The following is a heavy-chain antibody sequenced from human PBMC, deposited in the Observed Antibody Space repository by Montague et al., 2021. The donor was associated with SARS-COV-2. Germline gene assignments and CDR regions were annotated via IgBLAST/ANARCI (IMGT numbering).Heavy chain of an antibody. CDR1: GGSISSSSYY. J-gene: IGHJ4*02. CDR2: IYYSGST. D-gene: IGHD2-15*01. V-gene: IGHV4-39*07. Sequence: SETLSLTCTVSGGSISSSSYYWGWIRQPPGKGLEWIGSIYYSGSTYYXXXVKSRVTISVDTSKNQFSLKLSSVTAADTAVYYCARVISRQNNIVVVGLYYFDYWGQGTLVTVSS. CDR3: ARVISRQNNIVVVGLYYFDY.